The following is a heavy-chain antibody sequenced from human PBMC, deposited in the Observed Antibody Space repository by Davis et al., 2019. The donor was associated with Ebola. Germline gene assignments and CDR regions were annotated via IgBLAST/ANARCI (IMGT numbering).Heavy chain of an antibody. CDR1: GYTFTSYD. CDR2: INPNSGGT. CDR3: ARGRGRDWGCY. V-gene: IGHV1-2*02. J-gene: IGHJ4*02. D-gene: IGHD7-27*01. Sequence: ASVKVSCKASGYTFTSYDINWVRQATGQGLEWMGWINPNSGGTNYAQKFQGRVTMTRDTSISTAYMELSRLRSDDTAVYYCARGRGRDWGCYWGQGTLVTVSS.